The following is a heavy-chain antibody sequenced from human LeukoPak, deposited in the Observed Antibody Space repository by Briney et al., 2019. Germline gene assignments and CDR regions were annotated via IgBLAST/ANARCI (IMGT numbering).Heavy chain of an antibody. CDR2: IYTSGST. J-gene: IGHJ4*02. CDR3: ARDITDDCSSNSCHRIFDY. Sequence: SETLSLTCTVSGGSISSYYWSWIRQPAGKGLEWIGRIYTSGSTNYNPSLKSRVTMSVGTSKNQFSLKLSSVTAADTAVYYCARDITDDCSSNSCHRIFDYWGQGTLVTVSS. D-gene: IGHD2-2*01. V-gene: IGHV4-4*07. CDR1: GGSISSYY.